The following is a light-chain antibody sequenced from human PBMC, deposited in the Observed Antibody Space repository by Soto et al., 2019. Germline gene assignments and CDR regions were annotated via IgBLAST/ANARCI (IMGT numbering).Light chain of an antibody. Sequence: DIQVNQSPSSLSATVGDRVTITCRASQGISNYLAWYQQKPGKVPKVLIFAASILQSGVPSRFSGSGSGTDFTLTISSLEPEDFAVYYCQSRLTFGGGTKVDI. J-gene: IGKJ4*01. CDR1: QGISNY. CDR2: AAS. V-gene: IGKV1-27*01. CDR3: QSRLT.